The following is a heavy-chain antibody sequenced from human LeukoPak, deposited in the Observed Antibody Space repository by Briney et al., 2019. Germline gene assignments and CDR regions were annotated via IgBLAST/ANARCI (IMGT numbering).Heavy chain of an antibody. V-gene: IGHV3-33*01. J-gene: IGHJ6*02. CDR1: GFTVSSYG. D-gene: IGHD2-8*02. Sequence: PGRSRRLSCAASGFTVSSYGMHWVRQAPGKGLEWVAVIWYDGSNKYYADSVKGRFTISRDNSKNTLYLQMNSLRAEDTAVYYCAREMLAGGVYGMDVWGQGTTVTVSS. CDR2: IWYDGSNK. CDR3: AREMLAGGVYGMDV.